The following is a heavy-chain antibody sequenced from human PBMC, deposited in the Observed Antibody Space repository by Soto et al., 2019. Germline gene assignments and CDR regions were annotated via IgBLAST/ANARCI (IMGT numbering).Heavy chain of an antibody. CDR2: IYYSGST. J-gene: IGHJ3*02. CDR3: AREVEVSGAFDI. CDR1: GGSISSYY. D-gene: IGHD1-1*01. V-gene: IGHV4-59*01. Sequence: SLSFTVSGGSISSYYWSWIRQPPGKGLEWIGYIYYSGSTNYNPSLKSRVTISVDTSKNQFSLKLSSVTAADTAVYYCAREVEVSGAFDIWCQGTMVTVSS.